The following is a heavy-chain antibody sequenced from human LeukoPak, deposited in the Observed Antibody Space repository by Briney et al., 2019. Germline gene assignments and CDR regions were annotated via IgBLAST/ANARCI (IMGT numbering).Heavy chain of an antibody. J-gene: IGHJ5*01. V-gene: IGHV3-30*18. CDR1: GFTFCSYG. Sequence: GGSLRLSCAASGFTFCSYGMHWVRQAPGKGLEWVAYISYDGIYKNYTDSVKGRFTIARDNSKTTLYLQMISLRPEDSAVYFCAKDRSTGWYAGFDFWGQGTLVTVSS. D-gene: IGHD6-19*01. CDR2: ISYDGIYK. CDR3: AKDRSTGWYAGFDF.